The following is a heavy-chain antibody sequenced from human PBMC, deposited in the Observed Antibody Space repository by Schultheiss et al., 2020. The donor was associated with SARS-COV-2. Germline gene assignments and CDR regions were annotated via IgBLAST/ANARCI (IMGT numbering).Heavy chain of an antibody. CDR3: VKGGGYCGGDCYSNFDY. Sequence: GGSLRLSCAASGFTFSSYGMHWVRQAPGKGLEYVSAISSNGGSTYYADSVKGRFTISRDNSKNTLYLQMSSLRAEDTAVYYCVKGGGYCGGDCYSNFDYWGQGTLVTVSS. D-gene: IGHD2-21*02. V-gene: IGHV3-64D*06. CDR2: ISSNGGST. CDR1: GFTFSSYG. J-gene: IGHJ4*02.